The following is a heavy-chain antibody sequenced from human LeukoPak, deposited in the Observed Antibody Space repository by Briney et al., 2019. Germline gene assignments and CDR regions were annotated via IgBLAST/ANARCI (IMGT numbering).Heavy chain of an antibody. J-gene: IGHJ4*02. V-gene: IGHV1-18*01. CDR2: ISADNGNT. CDR1: GYTFTSYG. CDR3: ARDPPRPGIPVTGRVPNDY. D-gene: IGHD6-19*01. Sequence: ASVKVSCKASGYTFTSYGISWVRQAPGQGLEWMGWISADNGNTKYTQKLQGRVTMTTDTSTSTAYMELRSLRSDDTAVYYCARDPPRPGIPVTGRVPNDYWGQGTLVTVSS.